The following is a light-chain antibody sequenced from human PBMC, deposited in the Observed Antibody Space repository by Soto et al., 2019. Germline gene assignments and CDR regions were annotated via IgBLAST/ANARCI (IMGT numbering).Light chain of an antibody. Sequence: EIVLTQSPGTLSLSPGERATLSCRASQRVSSSYLAWYQQKPGQAPRLLIYGASSRATGIPDSFSGSGSGTDFTLTISRLEPEDFAVYFCQRYGSSPPFTFGQGTKVEI. V-gene: IGKV3-20*01. CDR3: QRYGSSPPFT. J-gene: IGKJ2*01. CDR1: QRVSSSY. CDR2: GAS.